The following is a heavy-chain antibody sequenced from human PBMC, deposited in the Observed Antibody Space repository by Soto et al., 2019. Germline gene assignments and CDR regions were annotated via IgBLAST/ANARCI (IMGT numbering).Heavy chain of an antibody. CDR3: ARVGFRDYGDYVGAFDI. J-gene: IGHJ3*02. Sequence: QVQLVESGGGVVQPGRSLRLSCAASGFTFSSYGMHWVRQAPGKGLEWVAVIWYDGSNKYYADSVEGRFTISRDNSKNTLYLQMNSLRAEDTAVYYCARVGFRDYGDYVGAFDIWGQGTMVTVSS. CDR1: GFTFSSYG. CDR2: IWYDGSNK. V-gene: IGHV3-33*01. D-gene: IGHD4-17*01.